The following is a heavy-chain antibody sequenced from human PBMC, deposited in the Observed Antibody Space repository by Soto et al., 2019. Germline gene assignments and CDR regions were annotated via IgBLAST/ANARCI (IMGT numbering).Heavy chain of an antibody. CDR2: INHSGST. CDR1: GGSFSGYY. Sequence: SETLSLTCAVYGGSFSGYYWSWIRQPPGKGLEWIGEINHSGSTNYNPSLKSRVTISVDTSKNQFSLKLSSVTAADTAVYYCSSVLPFFSGRYPNLFDPWGQGTLVTVSS. V-gene: IGHV4-34*01. D-gene: IGHD1-26*01. CDR3: SSVLPFFSGRYPNLFDP. J-gene: IGHJ5*02.